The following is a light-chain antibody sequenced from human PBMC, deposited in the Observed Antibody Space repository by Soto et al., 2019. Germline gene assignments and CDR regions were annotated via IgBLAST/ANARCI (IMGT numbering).Light chain of an antibody. Sequence: QSALAQPASVSGSPGQSIAISCIGTRSDVGAYNYVSWYQQHPGKAPKLMISEVTNRPSGVSDRFSGSKSGNTASLTISGLQAEDEADYYCSSFTSRFTFVFGTGTKATVL. J-gene: IGLJ1*01. V-gene: IGLV2-14*01. CDR1: RSDVGAYNY. CDR2: EVT. CDR3: SSFTSRFTFV.